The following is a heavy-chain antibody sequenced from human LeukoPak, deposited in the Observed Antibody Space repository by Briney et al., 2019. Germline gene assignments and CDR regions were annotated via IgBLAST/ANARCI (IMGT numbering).Heavy chain of an antibody. Sequence: KIGESLKISCKGSGYSFTSYWIGWVRQMPGKGLEWMGIIYPGDSDIRYSPSFQGQVTISADKSISTAYLQWSSLKASDTAMYYCARGDSSLAYYYYGMDVWGQGTTVTVSS. CDR1: GYSFTSYW. D-gene: IGHD6-13*01. CDR2: IYPGDSDI. J-gene: IGHJ6*02. CDR3: ARGDSSLAYYYYGMDV. V-gene: IGHV5-51*01.